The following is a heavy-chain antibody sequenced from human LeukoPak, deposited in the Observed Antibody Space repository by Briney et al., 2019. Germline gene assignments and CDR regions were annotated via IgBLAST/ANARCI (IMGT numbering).Heavy chain of an antibody. Sequence: GGSLRLSCAASGFTFNMYGMHWVRQAPGKGLEWVAHIWYDGRNKYYADFVKGRFSVSRDNSKNTLYLEMNSLRAEDTAVYYCARVPNYYAYDAFDIWGQGTMVTVS. CDR2: IWYDGRNK. V-gene: IGHV3-33*01. CDR3: ARVPNYYAYDAFDI. CDR1: GFTFNMYG. J-gene: IGHJ3*02. D-gene: IGHD3-10*01.